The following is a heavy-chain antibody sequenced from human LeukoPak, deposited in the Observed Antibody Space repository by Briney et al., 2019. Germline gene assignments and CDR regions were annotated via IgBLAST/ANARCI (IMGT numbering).Heavy chain of an antibody. CDR1: GFTISSYA. J-gene: IGHJ4*02. V-gene: IGHV3-7*01. D-gene: IGHD3-3*01. CDR2: IKPDGSEK. CDR3: ARDGGYDFWSGYDY. Sequence: GGSLRLSCAASGFTISSYAVHWVRQAPGKGLEWVANIKPDGSEKYYVDSVKGRFTISRDNAKNSLYLQMNSLRAEDTAVYYCARDGGYDFWSGYDYWGQGTLVTVSS.